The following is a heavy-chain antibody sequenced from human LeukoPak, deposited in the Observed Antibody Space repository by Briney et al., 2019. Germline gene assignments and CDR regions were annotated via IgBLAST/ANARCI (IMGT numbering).Heavy chain of an antibody. Sequence: SETLSLTCTVSGYSISSGYYWSWIRQPPGKGLEWIGYIYYSGSTNYNPSLKSRVTISVDTSKNQFSLKLSSVTAADTAVYYCARGHSGYYYRLDYWGQGTLVTVSS. CDR1: GYSISSGYY. CDR3: ARGHSGYYYRLDY. D-gene: IGHD3-22*01. CDR2: IYYSGST. J-gene: IGHJ4*02. V-gene: IGHV4-61*01.